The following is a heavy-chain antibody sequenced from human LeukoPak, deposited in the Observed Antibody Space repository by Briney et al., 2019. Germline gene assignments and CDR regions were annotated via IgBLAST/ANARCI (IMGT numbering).Heavy chain of an antibody. CDR2: ISGGGTTK. Sequence: TGGSLRLSCAASGFTFGDYSMHWVRQAPGKGLEWISYISGGGTTKYYADSVKGRFTISRDNAKFVMYLQMNSLRAEDTAVYYCARVASPFGVVISNWFDPWGQGTLVTVPS. D-gene: IGHD3-3*01. CDR1: GFTFGDYS. J-gene: IGHJ5*02. V-gene: IGHV3-48*04. CDR3: ARVASPFGVVISNWFDP.